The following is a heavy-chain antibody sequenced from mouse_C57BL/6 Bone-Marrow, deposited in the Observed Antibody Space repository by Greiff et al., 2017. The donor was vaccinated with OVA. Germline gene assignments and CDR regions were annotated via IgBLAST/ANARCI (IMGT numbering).Heavy chain of an antibody. CDR3: ARFRGLRRTVDY. CDR2: IHPNSGST. V-gene: IGHV1-64*01. J-gene: IGHJ2*01. Sequence: VQLQQPGAELVKPGASVKLSCKASGYTFTSYWMHWVKQRPGQGLEWIGMIHPNSGSTNYNEKFKSKATLTVDKSSSTAYMQLSSLTSEDSAFYDCARFRGLRRTVDYWGQGTTLTVSS. D-gene: IGHD2-4*01. CDR1: GYTFTSYW.